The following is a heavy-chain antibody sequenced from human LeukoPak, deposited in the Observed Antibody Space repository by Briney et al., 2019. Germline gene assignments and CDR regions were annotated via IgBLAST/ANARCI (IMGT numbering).Heavy chain of an antibody. V-gene: IGHV1-46*01. CDR1: GYTFTIYY. Sequence: GASVKVSCKASGYTFTIYYMHWMRQAPGQGLEWMGIINPSGGSTSYAQKFQGRVTMTRDTSTSTVYTELSSLRSEDTAVYYCARDVFGYDSRGDPDYWGQGTLVTVSS. D-gene: IGHD3-22*01. J-gene: IGHJ4*02. CDR2: INPSGGST. CDR3: ARDVFGYDSRGDPDY.